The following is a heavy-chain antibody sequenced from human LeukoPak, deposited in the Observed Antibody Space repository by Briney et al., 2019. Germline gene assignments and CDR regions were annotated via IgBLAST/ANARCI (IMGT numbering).Heavy chain of an antibody. Sequence: GSLRLSCAASGFTFSDYYMSWIRQPPGKGLEWIGEINRSGSTNYNPSLKSRVTISVDTSKNQFSLKLSSVTAADTAVYYCARAPYDYWGQGTLVTVSS. CDR2: INRSGST. CDR1: GFTFSDYY. CDR3: ARAPYDY. V-gene: IGHV4-34*01. J-gene: IGHJ4*02.